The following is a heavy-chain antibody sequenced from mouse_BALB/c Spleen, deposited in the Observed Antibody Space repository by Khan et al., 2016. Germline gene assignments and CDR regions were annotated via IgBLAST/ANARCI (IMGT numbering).Heavy chain of an antibody. CDR3: SIYYHGSRYFDV. CDR2: INTETTEP. D-gene: IGHD1-1*01. J-gene: IGHJ1*01. CDR1: GYIFTDYS. Sequence: QIQLVQSGPELKKPGETVKISCKASGYIFTDYSFHWVKQAPGKGLKWMGWINTETTEPTYADDFKGRFAFSLETSASTAYLQINNLKNEDTATYFCSIYYHGSRYFDVWGAGTTVTVSS. V-gene: IGHV9-2-1*01.